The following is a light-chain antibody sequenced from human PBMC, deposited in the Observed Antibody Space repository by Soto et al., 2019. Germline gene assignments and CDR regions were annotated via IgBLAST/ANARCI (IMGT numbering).Light chain of an antibody. CDR1: QSVSIND. J-gene: IGKJ5*01. Sequence: ILLMQSPGTLSLSPGERATLSCRATQSVSINDLAWYQQKPGQAPRLLIYGASIRATGIPDRFSGSGSGTDFTLTISRLEPEDFAVYFCQQYTGPPTTFGQGTRLEIK. CDR3: QQYTGPPTT. CDR2: GAS. V-gene: IGKV3-20*01.